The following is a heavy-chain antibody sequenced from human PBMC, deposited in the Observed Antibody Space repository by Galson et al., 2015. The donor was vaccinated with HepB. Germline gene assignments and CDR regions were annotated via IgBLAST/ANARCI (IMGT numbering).Heavy chain of an antibody. V-gene: IGHV3-21*01. CDR3: ARAVGDYGDNPYRTFDI. CDR2: ISTSSSYI. CDR1: GFTFSTYI. Sequence: SLRLSCAASGFTFSTYIMNWVRQAPGKGLEWVPSISTSSSYIYYADSVKGRFTISRDNAKNSLYLQMNSLRAEDTAVYYCARAVGDYGDNPYRTFDIWGQGTMVTVSS. D-gene: IGHD4-17*01. J-gene: IGHJ3*02.